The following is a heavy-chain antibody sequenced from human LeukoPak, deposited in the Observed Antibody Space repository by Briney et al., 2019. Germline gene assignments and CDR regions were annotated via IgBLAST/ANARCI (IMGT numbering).Heavy chain of an antibody. V-gene: IGHV1-69*13. CDR2: IIPIFGTA. Sequence: GASVRVSCKASGGTFSSYAISWVRQAPGQGLEWMGGIIPIFGTANYAQKFQGRVTITADESTSTAYMELSSLRSEDTAVYYCARALTYYYDSSGYQAHFDYWGQGTLVTVSS. J-gene: IGHJ4*02. CDR1: GGTFSSYA. D-gene: IGHD3-22*01. CDR3: ARALTYYYDSSGYQAHFDY.